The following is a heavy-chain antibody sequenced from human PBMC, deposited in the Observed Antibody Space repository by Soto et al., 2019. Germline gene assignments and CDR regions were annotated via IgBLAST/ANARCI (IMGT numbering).Heavy chain of an antibody. CDR2: ISSSSSYI. V-gene: IGHV3-21*01. J-gene: IGHJ6*02. CDR3: AREEDSSGYYYPYYYYYGMDV. D-gene: IGHD3-22*01. Sequence: GGSLRLSCAASGFTFSSYSMNWVRQAPGKGLEWVSSISSSSSYIYYADSVKGRFTISRDNAKNSLYLQMNSLRAEDTAVYYCAREEDSSGYYYPYYYYYGMDVWGQGTTVTVSS. CDR1: GFTFSSYS.